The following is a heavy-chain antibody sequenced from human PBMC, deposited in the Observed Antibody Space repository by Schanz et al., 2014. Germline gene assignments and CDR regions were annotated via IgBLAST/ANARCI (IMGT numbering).Heavy chain of an antibody. CDR3: ARDGEAAAGCDY. J-gene: IGHJ4*02. CDR1: GGTFSSST. Sequence: QVQLVQSGAEVKKPGSSVKVSCKASGGTFSSSTLTWVRQAPGQGLEWMGRIIPILDKTNYAQKFQGRVTMTADKSTSTVYMEMSSRRSEDAAVYYCARDGEAAAGCDYWGQGTLVTVSA. V-gene: IGHV1-69*08. D-gene: IGHD6-13*01. CDR2: IIPILDKT.